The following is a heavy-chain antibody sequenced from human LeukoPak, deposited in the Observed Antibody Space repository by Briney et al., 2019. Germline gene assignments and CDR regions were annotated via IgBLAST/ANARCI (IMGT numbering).Heavy chain of an antibody. J-gene: IGHJ4*02. V-gene: IGHV4-34*01. CDR3: ARDNIVVVAATKAYYFDY. D-gene: IGHD2-15*01. CDR2: INHSGST. Sequence: SETLSLTCAVSGGSFSGYYWSWIRQPPGKGLEWMGEINHSGSTDYNPSPKSRVTISVDTSKNQFSLKLSSVTAADTAVYYCARDNIVVVAATKAYYFDYWGQGTLVTVSS. CDR1: GGSFSGYY.